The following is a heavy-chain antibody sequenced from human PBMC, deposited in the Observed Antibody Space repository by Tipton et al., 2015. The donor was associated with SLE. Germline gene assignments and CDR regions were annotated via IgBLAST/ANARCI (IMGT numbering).Heavy chain of an antibody. CDR1: GGSISSGSYY. D-gene: IGHD1-26*01. Sequence: TLSLTCTVSGGSISSGSYYWSWIRQPAGKGLEWIGRIYTSGSTNYNPSLKSRVTISVDTSKNQFSLKLSSVTAADTAVYYCAGGATSGSPRAFDIWGQGTMVTVSS. CDR3: AGGATSGSPRAFDI. J-gene: IGHJ3*02. CDR2: IYTSGST. V-gene: IGHV4-61*02.